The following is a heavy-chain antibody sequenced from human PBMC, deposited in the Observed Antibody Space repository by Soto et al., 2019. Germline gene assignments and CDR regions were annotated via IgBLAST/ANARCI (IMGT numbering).Heavy chain of an antibody. D-gene: IGHD3-9*01. CDR1: GGSFGNSA. V-gene: IGHV1-18*01. Sequence: ASVKVSCKASGGSFGNSAINWVRQTPGQGLEWMGWISAYNGNTNYAQKLQGRVTMTTDTSTSTAYMELRSLRSDDTAVYYCARESSSLRYFDWLSEGGWFDPWGQGTLVTVSS. CDR3: ARESSSLRYFDWLSEGGWFDP. CDR2: ISAYNGNT. J-gene: IGHJ5*02.